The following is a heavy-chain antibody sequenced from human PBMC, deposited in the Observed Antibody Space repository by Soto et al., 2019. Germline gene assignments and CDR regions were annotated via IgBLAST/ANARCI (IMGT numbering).Heavy chain of an antibody. CDR3: AREYCSSTSCLSRGWDNWFDP. Sequence: SVKVSCKASGGTFSSYAISWVRQAPGQGLEWMGGIIPIFGTANYAQKFQGRVTITADESTSTAYMELSSLRSEDTAVYYCAREYCSSTSCLSRGWDNWFDPWGQGTLVTVSS. D-gene: IGHD2-2*01. V-gene: IGHV1-69*13. CDR1: GGTFSSYA. CDR2: IIPIFGTA. J-gene: IGHJ5*02.